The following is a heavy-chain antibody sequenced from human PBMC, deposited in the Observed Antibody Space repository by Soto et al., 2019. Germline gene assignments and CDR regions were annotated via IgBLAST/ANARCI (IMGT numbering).Heavy chain of an antibody. CDR3: ARFYWVRAAKRCLVP. CDR2: IYYSGST. D-gene: IGHD2-15*01. J-gene: IGHJ5*02. Sequence: SETLSLTCTVSGGSISSYYWSWIRQPPGKGLEWIGYIYYSGSTNYNPSLKSRVTISVDTSKNQFSLKLSSVTAADTAVYYCARFYWVRAAKRCLVPSGPGPLLTVS. V-gene: IGHV4-59*01. CDR1: GGSISSYY.